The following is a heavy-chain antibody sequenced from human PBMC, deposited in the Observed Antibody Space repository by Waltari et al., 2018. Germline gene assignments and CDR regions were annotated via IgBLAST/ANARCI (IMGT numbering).Heavy chain of an antibody. V-gene: IGHV1-18*04. D-gene: IGHD3-16*02. CDR3: ARGRGSYRHEEYYFDY. Sequence: VQLVESGGGLIQPGGSLRLSCAASGFTVSSNYMSWVRQAPGKGLEGMGWISAYKGNTNYAQKLQGRVTRTTDTSTSTAYMELRSLRSDDTAVYYCARGRGSYRHEEYYFDYWGQGTLVTVSS. CDR1: GFTVSSNY. J-gene: IGHJ4*02. CDR2: ISAYKGNT.